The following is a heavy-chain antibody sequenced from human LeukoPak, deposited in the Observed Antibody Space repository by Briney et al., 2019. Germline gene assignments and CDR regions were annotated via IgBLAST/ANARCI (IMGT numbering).Heavy chain of an antibody. Sequence: GGSLRLSCAASGFTFSGSAMHWVRQASGKGLEWVGRIRSKANSYATAYAASVKGRFTISRDDSKNTAYLQMNSLKTEDTAVYYCTIHYSSSSDGPRDYWGQGTLVTVSS. CDR3: TIHYSSSSDGPRDY. J-gene: IGHJ4*02. CDR2: IRSKANSYAT. V-gene: IGHV3-73*01. CDR1: GFTFSGSA. D-gene: IGHD6-6*01.